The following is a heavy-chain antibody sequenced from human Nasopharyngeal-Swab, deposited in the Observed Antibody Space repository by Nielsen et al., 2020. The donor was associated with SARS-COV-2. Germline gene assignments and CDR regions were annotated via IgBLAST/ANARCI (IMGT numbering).Heavy chain of an antibody. CDR3: ARDPRPDYPYYMDV. V-gene: IGHV1-3*01. CDR2: INAGNGDT. D-gene: IGHD4-11*01. Sequence: WVRQAPGQRLEWLGWINAGNGDTKYSQRFQGRVTITRDTSASIAYMDLTSLRSEGTAVYYCARDPRPDYPYYMDVWGKGTTVTVSS. J-gene: IGHJ6*03.